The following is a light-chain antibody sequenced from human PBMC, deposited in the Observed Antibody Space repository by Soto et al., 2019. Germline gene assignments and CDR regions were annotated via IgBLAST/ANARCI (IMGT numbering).Light chain of an antibody. Sequence: EIGLTQSPGTLSLSPGARATLSCRASQTITLNYLAWYQQKPGQAPRLPIYGVSTRATGIPDKFSGSASGTDFTITISRLEPEDFAVYYCQQYGYSPFTFGPGSKVDIK. CDR3: QQYGYSPFT. CDR2: GVS. V-gene: IGKV3-20*01. CDR1: QTITLNY. J-gene: IGKJ3*01.